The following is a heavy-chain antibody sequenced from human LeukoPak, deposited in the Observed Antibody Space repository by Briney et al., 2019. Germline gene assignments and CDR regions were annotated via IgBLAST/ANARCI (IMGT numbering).Heavy chain of an antibody. CDR2: FDPEDGET. CDR1: GYTLTELS. CDR3: ATDDSSGYYYYY. D-gene: IGHD3-22*01. Sequence: ASVKVSCKVSGYTLTELSMHRVRQAPGKELEWMGGFDPEDGETIYAQKFQGRVTMTEDTSTDTAYMELSSLRSEDTAVYYCATDDSSGYYYYYWGQGTLVTVSS. V-gene: IGHV1-24*01. J-gene: IGHJ4*02.